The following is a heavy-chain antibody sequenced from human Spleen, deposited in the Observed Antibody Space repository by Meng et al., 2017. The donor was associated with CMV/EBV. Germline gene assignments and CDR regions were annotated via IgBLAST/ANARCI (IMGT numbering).Heavy chain of an antibody. D-gene: IGHD5-12*01. CDR1: GFTCSSYA. CDR3: AKGGRPADY. Sequence: RLSCAAAGFTCSSYAMSWVRQAPGKGLEWVSVIYSGGSSTYYADSVKGRFTISRDNSKNTLYLQMNSLRAEDTAVYYCAKGGRPADYWGQGTLVTVSS. CDR2: IYSGGSST. J-gene: IGHJ4*02. V-gene: IGHV3-23*03.